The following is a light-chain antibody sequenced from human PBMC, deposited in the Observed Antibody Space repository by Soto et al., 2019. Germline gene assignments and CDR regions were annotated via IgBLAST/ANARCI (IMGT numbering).Light chain of an antibody. J-gene: IGLJ1*01. CDR1: SSDVGGYNY. V-gene: IGLV2-14*01. CDR3: CSYTSGSTLV. Sequence: QSALTQPASVSGSPGQSITISCTGTSSDVGGYNYVSWYQQHPGKAPKLMIYEVSNRPSGVSNRFSGSKSGNTASLTISGVQEEDEADDYYCSYTSGSTLVFGTGTKLTVL. CDR2: EVS.